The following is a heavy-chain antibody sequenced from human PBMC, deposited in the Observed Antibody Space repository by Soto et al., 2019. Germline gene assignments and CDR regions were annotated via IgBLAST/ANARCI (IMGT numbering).Heavy chain of an antibody. CDR3: ARTYYCSSTGCPRSGMDV. CDR2: INHSGST. CDR1: GGSFSGYY. D-gene: IGHD2-2*01. Sequence: QVQLQQWGAGLLKPSETLSLTCAVYGGSFSGYYWSWIRQPPGKGLEWIGEINHSGSTNYNPSLKTRVTISVDTSKNQFSLKLSSVTAADTAVYYWARTYYCSSTGCPRSGMDVWGQGTTVTVSS. J-gene: IGHJ6*02. V-gene: IGHV4-34*01.